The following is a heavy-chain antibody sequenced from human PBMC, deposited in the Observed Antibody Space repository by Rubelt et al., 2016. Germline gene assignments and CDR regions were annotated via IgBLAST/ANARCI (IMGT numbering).Heavy chain of an antibody. CDR2: IYHSGST. D-gene: IGHD3-22*01. Sequence: QVQLQESGPGLVKPSGTLSLTCAVSGGSISSSNWWSWVRQPPGKELEWIGSIYHSGSTYYSSSLKSRVTISVDTSRNQFSLKLSSLTAADTAVYYCARAYHYDSSGPFDYWGQGVLVTVSS. J-gene: IGHJ4*02. V-gene: IGHV4-4*02. CDR3: ARAYHYDSSGPFDY. CDR1: GGSISSSNW.